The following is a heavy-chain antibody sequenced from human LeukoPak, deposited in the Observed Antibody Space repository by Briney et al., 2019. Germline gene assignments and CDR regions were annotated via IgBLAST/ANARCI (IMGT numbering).Heavy chain of an antibody. Sequence: SETLSLTCTVSGGSISSGSYYWSWIRQPAGKGLEWIGRIYTSGSTNYNPSHKSRVTISVDTSKNQFSLKLSSVTAADTAVYYCAREVRFLEWSSIYYYYYYMDVWGKGTTVTVSS. CDR3: AREVRFLEWSSIYYYYYYMDV. J-gene: IGHJ6*03. CDR2: IYTSGST. V-gene: IGHV4-61*02. D-gene: IGHD3-3*01. CDR1: GGSISSGSYY.